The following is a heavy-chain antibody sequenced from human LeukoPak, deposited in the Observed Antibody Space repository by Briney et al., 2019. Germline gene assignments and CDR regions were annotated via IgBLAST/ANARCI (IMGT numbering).Heavy chain of an antibody. CDR1: GGSXXXYY. CDR3: GXXXXXXXXXXXXXXXXXX. V-gene: IGHV4-34*01. J-gene: IGHJ1*01. CDR2: INHSGST. Sequence: XGGSXXXYYWSWIRQPPGKGLXWIGEINHSGSTNYNPSLKSRVTISVDTSKNQFSLKLRCVTAADTAVYYCGXXXXXXXXXXXXXXXXXXWGQXXXXTVSS.